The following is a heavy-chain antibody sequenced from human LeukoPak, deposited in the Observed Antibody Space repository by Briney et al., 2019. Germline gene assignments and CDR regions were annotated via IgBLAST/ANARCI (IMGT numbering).Heavy chain of an antibody. CDR3: ARWATKGYFDWLFDY. Sequence: SETLSLTCAVYGGSFRGYYWSWIRQPPGKGLEWIGEINHSGSTIYNPSLKSRVTISVDTSKNQFSLKLSSVTAADTAMYYCARWATKGYFDWLFDYWGQGNLVTVSS. J-gene: IGHJ4*02. D-gene: IGHD3-9*01. V-gene: IGHV4-34*01. CDR2: INHSGST. CDR1: GGSFRGYY.